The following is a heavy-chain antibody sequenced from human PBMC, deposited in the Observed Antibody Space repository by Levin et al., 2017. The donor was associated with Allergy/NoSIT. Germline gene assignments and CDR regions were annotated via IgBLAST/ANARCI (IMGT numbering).Heavy chain of an antibody. V-gene: IGHV3-23*01. Sequence: ASVKVSCAASGFTFGSYGMSWVRQAPGKGLEWVSAISASGGSTYYADSVKGRFTISRDNSKNTMYLQMNRQRAEDTAVYYCAKSFRALGDYHSFDYWGQGTLVTVSS. CDR2: ISASGGST. J-gene: IGHJ4*02. CDR1: GFTFGSYG. D-gene: IGHD4-17*01. CDR3: AKSFRALGDYHSFDY.